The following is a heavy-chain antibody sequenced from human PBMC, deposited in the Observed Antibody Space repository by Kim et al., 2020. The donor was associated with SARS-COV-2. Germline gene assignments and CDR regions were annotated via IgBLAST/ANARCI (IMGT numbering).Heavy chain of an antibody. CDR1: GFTFSSYS. CDR3: ARDKITAYCSSTSCHASDYYYYMDV. D-gene: IGHD2-2*01. J-gene: IGHJ6*03. Sequence: GGSLRLSCAASGFTFSSYSMNWVRQAPGKGLEWVSSISSSSSYIYYADSVKGRFTISRDNAKNSLYLQMNSLRAEDTAVYYCARDKITAYCSSTSCHASDYYYYMDVWGKGTTVTVSS. CDR2: ISSSSSYI. V-gene: IGHV3-21*01.